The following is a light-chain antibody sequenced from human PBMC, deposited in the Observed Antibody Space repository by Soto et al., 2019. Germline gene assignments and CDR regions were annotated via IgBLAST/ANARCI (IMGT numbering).Light chain of an antibody. CDR2: DNH. CDR3: GTWDSSLSAGV. V-gene: IGLV1-51*01. Sequence: QSVLTQPPSVSAALGQKVTISCSGSNSNIGNNYVSWYQQLPGTAPKLLIYDNHMRPSGIPDRFSGSKSGTSATLGITGLQTGDEADYYCGTWDSSLSAGVFGGGTKLTDL. CDR1: NSNIGNNY. J-gene: IGLJ3*02.